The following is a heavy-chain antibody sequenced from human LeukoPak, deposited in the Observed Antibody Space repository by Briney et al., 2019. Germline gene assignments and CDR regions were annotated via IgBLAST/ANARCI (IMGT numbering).Heavy chain of an antibody. CDR2: IYYSGST. D-gene: IGHD1-26*01. CDR3: ARHSIVGATRDY. V-gene: IGHV4-39*01. J-gene: IGHJ4*02. CDR1: GGSISSSSYY. Sequence: SETLSLTCTVSGGSISSSSYYWGWLRQPPRQGLEWIGSIYYSGSTYYNPSLKSRVTISVDTSKNQFSLKLSSVTAADTAVYYCARHSIVGATRDYWGQGTLVTVSS.